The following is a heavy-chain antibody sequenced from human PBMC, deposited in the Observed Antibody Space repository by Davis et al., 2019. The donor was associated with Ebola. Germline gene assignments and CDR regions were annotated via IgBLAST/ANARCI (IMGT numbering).Heavy chain of an antibody. J-gene: IGHJ4*02. D-gene: IGHD4-23*01. Sequence: PGGSLRLSCVASGFSFDAFGMNWVRQAPGKGLEWVSYISVRGDNYYYADSVKGRFTISRDNAKNSVYLQMNSLRVEDTAVYYCARDIYGGNGPLDYWGQGTLVTVSS. CDR2: ISVRGDNY. CDR3: ARDIYGGNGPLDY. V-gene: IGHV3-48*04. CDR1: GFSFDAFG.